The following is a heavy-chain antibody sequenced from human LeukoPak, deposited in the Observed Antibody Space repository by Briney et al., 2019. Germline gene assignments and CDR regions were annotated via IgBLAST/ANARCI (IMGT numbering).Heavy chain of an antibody. V-gene: IGHV3-53*01. CDR2: IYSGGNT. D-gene: IGHD4-17*01. CDR1: GFTVSSNS. J-gene: IGHJ4*02. CDR3: ARRAGEYSHPYDY. Sequence: GGSLRLSCEDSGFTVSSNSMSWVRQAPGKGLEWVSFIYSGGNTHYSDSVKGRFTISRDNSKNTLYLQMNSLRAEDTAVYYCARRAGEYSHPYDYWGQGTLVTVSS.